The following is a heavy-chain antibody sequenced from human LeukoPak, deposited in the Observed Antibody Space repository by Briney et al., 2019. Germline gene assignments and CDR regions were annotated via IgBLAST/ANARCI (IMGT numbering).Heavy chain of an antibody. CDR3: ARAIGGYGDYGPYWFDP. CDR1: GGSMGNYY. Sequence: SETLSLTCSVSGGSMGNYYWTWIRQPAGKGLEWIGRIYTSGSTNYNSSLKSRVTMSIDTPKTQFSLRLSSVTAADTAVYYCARAIGGYGDYGPYWFDPWGQGTLVTVSS. J-gene: IGHJ5*02. D-gene: IGHD4/OR15-4a*01. CDR2: IYTSGST. V-gene: IGHV4-4*07.